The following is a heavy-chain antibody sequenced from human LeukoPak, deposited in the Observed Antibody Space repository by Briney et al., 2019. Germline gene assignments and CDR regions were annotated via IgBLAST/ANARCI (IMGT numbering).Heavy chain of an antibody. Sequence: GSLRLSCAASEFTFSSYAMSWVRQAPGKGLEWVAIIWYDGSNKYYADFVKGRFTTSRDNSKNTLYLQMNSLGADDTAVYYCARVSGYSGTWYVDYWGQGTLVTVSS. CDR2: IWYDGSNK. D-gene: IGHD6-13*01. CDR3: ARVSGYSGTWYVDY. V-gene: IGHV3-33*08. J-gene: IGHJ4*02. CDR1: EFTFSSYA.